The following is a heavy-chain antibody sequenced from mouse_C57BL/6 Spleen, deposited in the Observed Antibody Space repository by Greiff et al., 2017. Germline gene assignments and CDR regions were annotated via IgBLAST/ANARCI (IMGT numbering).Heavy chain of an antibody. J-gene: IGHJ1*03. D-gene: IGHD2-3*01. CDR2: IDPSDSYT. Sequence: QVQLQQPGAELVKPGASVKLSCKASGYTFTSYWMQWVKQRPGQGLEWIGEIDPSDSYTNYNQKFQGKATLTVDTSSSTAYMQLSSLTSEDSAVYYCARGWLLRYFDVWGTGTTVTVSS. CDR1: GYTFTSYW. CDR3: ARGWLLRYFDV. V-gene: IGHV1-50*01.